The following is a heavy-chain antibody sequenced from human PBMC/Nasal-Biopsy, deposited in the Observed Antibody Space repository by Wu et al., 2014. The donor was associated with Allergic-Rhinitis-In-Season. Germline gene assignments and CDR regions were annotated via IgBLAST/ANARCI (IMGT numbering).Heavy chain of an antibody. CDR3: ATLGLLCGGSCHTFDS. Sequence: SCAASGFTFSSYTMNWVRQAPGKGLEWVSAIDSDSSYISYADSVKGRFTISRDNAKNSLYLQMSTLRPDDTAVYYCATLGLLCGGSCHTFDSWGQGTLVSVSS. J-gene: IGHJ4*02. CDR1: GFTFSSYT. D-gene: IGHD2-15*01. V-gene: IGHV3-21*06. CDR2: IDSDSSYI.